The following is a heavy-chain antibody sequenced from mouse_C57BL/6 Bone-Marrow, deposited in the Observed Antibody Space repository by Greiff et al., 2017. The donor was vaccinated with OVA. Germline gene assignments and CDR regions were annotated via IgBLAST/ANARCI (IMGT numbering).Heavy chain of an antibody. V-gene: IGHV1-53*01. Sequence: VQLQQPGTELVKPGASVKLSCKASGYTFTSYWMHWVKQRPGQGLEWIGNINPSNGGTNYNEKFKSKATLTVDKSSSTAYMQLSSLTSEDSAVYYCARGGRSRRLLRSLAMDYWGQGTSVTVSS. CDR3: ARGGRSRRLLRSLAMDY. J-gene: IGHJ4*01. D-gene: IGHD1-1*01. CDR1: GYTFTSYW. CDR2: INPSNGGT.